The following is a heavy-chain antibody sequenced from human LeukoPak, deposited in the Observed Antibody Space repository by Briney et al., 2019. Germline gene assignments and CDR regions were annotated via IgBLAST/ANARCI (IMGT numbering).Heavy chain of an antibody. CDR3: FRDFAYREPAY. V-gene: IGHV3-74*01. CDR1: GFTFSSYW. J-gene: IGHJ4*02. D-gene: IGHD2-2*01. Sequence: GGSLRLSCAASGFTFSSYWMSWVRQAPGKGLVWVAHIKGDGKSTRYADSVKGRFTISRDNAKNALYLQMNSLRPDDTAVYYCFRDFAYREPAYWGQGTLVTASS. CDR2: IKGDGKST.